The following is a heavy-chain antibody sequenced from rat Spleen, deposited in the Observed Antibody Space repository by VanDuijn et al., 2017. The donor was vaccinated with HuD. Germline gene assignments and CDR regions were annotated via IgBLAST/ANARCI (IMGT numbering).Heavy chain of an antibody. CDR2: VSNDGVNT. J-gene: IGHJ2*01. V-gene: IGHV5-58*01. Sequence: EVQLVETGGGLVQPGKSLKLSCVASGFTFSRYWMYWVRQAPGKGLEWVSSVSNDGVNTYYPDSVKGRFTISRDNAENIVYLQMNSLKSEDTATYYCARHTPFNYGTVGDYWGQGVMVTVSS. CDR3: ARHTPFNYGTVGDY. D-gene: IGHD1-11*01. CDR1: GFTFSRYW.